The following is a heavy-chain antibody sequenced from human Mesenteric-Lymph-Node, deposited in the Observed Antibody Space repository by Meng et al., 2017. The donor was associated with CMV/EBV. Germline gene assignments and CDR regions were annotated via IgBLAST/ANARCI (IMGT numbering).Heavy chain of an antibody. D-gene: IGHD2-2*01. CDR2: INHSGST. Sequence: GSLRLSCAVFGGSFSGSYWSWIRQPPGKGLEWIGEINHSGSTNYNPSLKSRVTISVDTSKNQFSLKLSSVTAADTAVYYCARGLGYRYCSSTSCYRRDWFDPWGQGTLVTVSS. CDR3: ARGLGYRYCSSTSCYRRDWFDP. CDR1: GGSFSGSY. J-gene: IGHJ5*02. V-gene: IGHV4-34*01.